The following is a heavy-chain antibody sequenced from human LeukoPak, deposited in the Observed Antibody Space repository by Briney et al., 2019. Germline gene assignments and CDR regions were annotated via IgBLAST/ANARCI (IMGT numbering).Heavy chain of an antibody. J-gene: IGHJ4*02. Sequence: SETLSLTCTVSGGSISSYYWGWIRQPPGKGLEWIGSIYYSGSTYYNPSLKSRVTISVDTSKNQFSLKLSSVTAADTAVYYCARLGGSGSYYTDYWGQGTLVTVSS. CDR2: IYYSGST. V-gene: IGHV4-39*01. D-gene: IGHD3-10*01. CDR1: GGSISSYY. CDR3: ARLGGSGSYYTDY.